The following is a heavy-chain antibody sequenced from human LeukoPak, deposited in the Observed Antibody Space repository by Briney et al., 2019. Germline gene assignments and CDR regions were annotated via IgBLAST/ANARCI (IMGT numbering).Heavy chain of an antibody. CDR3: ARDRHYDFWRGYSPLAY. Sequence: GASVKVSCKASGYTFTSYGISWVRQAPGQGREWMGWSSAYNGNTNYAQKRQGRVTMTTDTSPRTAYMALRSLRSDDTAVSYCARDRHYDFWRGYSPLAYWGEGTLVPVSS. CDR1: GYTFTSYG. CDR2: SSAYNGNT. V-gene: IGHV1-18*01. J-gene: IGHJ4*02. D-gene: IGHD3-3*01.